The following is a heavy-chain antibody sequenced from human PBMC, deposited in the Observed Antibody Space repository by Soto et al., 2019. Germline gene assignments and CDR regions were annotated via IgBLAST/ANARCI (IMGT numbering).Heavy chain of an antibody. Sequence: GGSLRLSCAASGFTFSNFEMHWVRQAPGKGLEWVSYINTAGSTKYYAESVKGRFTISRDNARNSLFLQMSSLRAEDTAVYYCARGFSAGKGSPPDFWGQGSLVTVSS. CDR3: ARGFSAGKGSPPDF. D-gene: IGHD6-13*01. V-gene: IGHV3-48*03. CDR1: GFTFSNFE. J-gene: IGHJ4*02. CDR2: INTAGSTK.